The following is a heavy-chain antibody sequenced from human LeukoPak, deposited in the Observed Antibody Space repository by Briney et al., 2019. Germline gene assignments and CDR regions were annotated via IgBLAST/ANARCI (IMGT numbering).Heavy chain of an antibody. CDR2: VSYEITRT. Sequence: GGSLRLSCAASGFTFSSYAMTWVRQAPGNGLKSISAVSYEITRTFYAASVKGRFAISRHNSRKTLFLQMNSLRSHDTAVYYSARPGCGGNCYYRMDVWGKGTTVTVSS. CDR3: ARPGCGGNCYYRMDV. J-gene: IGHJ6*04. D-gene: IGHD2-21*01. CDR1: GFTFSSYA. V-gene: IGHV3-23*01.